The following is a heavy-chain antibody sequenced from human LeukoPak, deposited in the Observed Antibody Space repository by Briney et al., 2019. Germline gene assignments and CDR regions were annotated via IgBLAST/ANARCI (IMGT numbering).Heavy chain of an antibody. CDR2: IYPDESNI. Sequence: GASLKISCKGSGYSFPTCWIAWVRQMPGKGLEWMGIIYPDESNIRYSPSFQGQVTISADKSISTAYLQWSSLKASDTAMYYYARPPSRGYSSSFEYWGQGTLVTVSS. V-gene: IGHV5-51*01. CDR3: ARPPSRGYSSSFEY. D-gene: IGHD2-2*03. J-gene: IGHJ4*02. CDR1: GYSFPTCW.